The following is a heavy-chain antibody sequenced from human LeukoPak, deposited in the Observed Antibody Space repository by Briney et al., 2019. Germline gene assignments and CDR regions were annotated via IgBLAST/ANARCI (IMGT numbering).Heavy chain of an antibody. CDR1: GFMFSDSY. Sequence: GGSLRLSCAASGFMFSDSYMTWIRQAPGKGLEWVSYISSGATTIYYADSVKGRFTISRDNAKNSPYLQMTSPRAEDTAVYYCARGRNYYFDSWGQGTLVTVSS. CDR3: ARGRNYYFDS. V-gene: IGHV3-11*01. J-gene: IGHJ4*02. CDR2: ISSGATTI. D-gene: IGHD4-11*01.